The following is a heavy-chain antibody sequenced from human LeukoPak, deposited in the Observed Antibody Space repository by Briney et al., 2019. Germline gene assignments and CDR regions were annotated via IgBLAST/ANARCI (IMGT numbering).Heavy chain of an antibody. J-gene: IGHJ4*02. CDR1: GFTFSTYW. D-gene: IGHD2-2*02. CDR3: GRYTEYYFYY. V-gene: IGHV3-7*01. Sequence: GGALRLSCAASGFTFSTYWMTWVRQAPGKGLEWVANMKRDGSEVYYANSVKGHFTISRDNAKNSLYLQMNSLRAEDTAVYYCGRYTEYYFYYWAQGTLVTVSS. CDR2: MKRDGSEV.